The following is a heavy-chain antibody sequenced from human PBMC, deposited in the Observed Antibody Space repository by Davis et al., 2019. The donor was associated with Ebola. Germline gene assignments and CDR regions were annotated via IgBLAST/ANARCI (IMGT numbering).Heavy chain of an antibody. CDR1: GGSLYNYY. Sequence: MPSETLSLTCAVYGGSLYNYYWSWIRQPPGKGLEWIGEINHSGSTTYNPSLKSRVTISVDTSKNQFSLKLNSVTAADTAFYYCARIRPRTRYCSGDACYSFLDYWGQGALVTVSS. CDR2: INHSGST. V-gene: IGHV4-34*01. J-gene: IGHJ4*02. CDR3: ARIRPRTRYCSGDACYSFLDY. D-gene: IGHD2-15*01.